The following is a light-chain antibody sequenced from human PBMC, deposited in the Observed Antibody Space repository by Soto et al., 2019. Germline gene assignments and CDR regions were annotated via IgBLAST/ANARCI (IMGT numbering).Light chain of an antibody. CDR3: SSFSSTSTLVV. CDR2: DVS. V-gene: IGLV2-14*03. Sequence: QSVLTQPASMSGSPGQSITISCIGTSSDIGGYNFVSWYQQHSGKAPKLMIFDVSVRPSGVSNRFSGSKSGDTASLTISGLQAEDEADYYCSSFSSTSTLVVFGGGTKLTVL. J-gene: IGLJ2*01. CDR1: SSDIGGYNF.